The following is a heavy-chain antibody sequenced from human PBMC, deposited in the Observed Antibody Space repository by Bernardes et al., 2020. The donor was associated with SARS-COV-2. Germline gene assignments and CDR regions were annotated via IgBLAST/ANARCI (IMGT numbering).Heavy chain of an antibody. V-gene: IGHV3-53*01. CDR3: ASASNYYVTL. CDR1: GFTASSNY. Sequence: WGTLTLSCVASGFTASSNYLSWSRQPPGKGLEWVSVIYSDDTTYYGDPVKGRFTLSRDMSKNTVYLQMNSLTADDSAVYYCASASNYYVTLWGQGTLVTVSS. J-gene: IGHJ4*02. CDR2: IYSDDTT. D-gene: IGHD3-22*01.